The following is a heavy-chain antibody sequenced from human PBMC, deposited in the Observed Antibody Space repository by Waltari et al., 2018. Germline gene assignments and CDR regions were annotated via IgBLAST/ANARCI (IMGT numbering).Heavy chain of an antibody. CDR2: IYYSGST. V-gene: IGHV4-39*01. CDR3: ASVVEDYYDSSGYLYDY. J-gene: IGHJ4*02. CDR1: GGSISSSSYY. D-gene: IGHD3-22*01. Sequence: QLQLQESGPGLVKPSETLPLTCTVSGGSISSSSYYWGWIRQHPGTGLEWIGSIYYSGSTYYNPSLKSRVTISVDTSKNQFSLKLSSVTAADTAVYYCASVVEDYYDSSGYLYDYWGQGTLVTVSS.